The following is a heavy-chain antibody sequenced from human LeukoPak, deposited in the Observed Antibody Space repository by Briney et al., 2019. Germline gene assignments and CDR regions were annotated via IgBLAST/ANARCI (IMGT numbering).Heavy chain of an antibody. Sequence: ASVMVSCKTSGYTFTGYYMHWVRQAPGQGLEWMGWINPNSGGTNYAQRFQGRVTMTRDTSMSTAYMELSRLRSDDSAVYYCARYFYDSSGSSRDAFDIWGQGTMVTVSS. D-gene: IGHD3-22*01. J-gene: IGHJ3*02. V-gene: IGHV1-2*02. CDR3: ARYFYDSSGSSRDAFDI. CDR1: GYTFTGYY. CDR2: INPNSGGT.